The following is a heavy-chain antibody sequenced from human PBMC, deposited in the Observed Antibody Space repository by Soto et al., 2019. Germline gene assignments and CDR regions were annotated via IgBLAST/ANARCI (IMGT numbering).Heavy chain of an antibody. CDR1: GGTFSSYA. D-gene: IGHD3-10*01. J-gene: IGHJ6*02. CDR2: IIPIFGTA. Sequence: QVQLVQSGAEVKKPGSSVMVSCKASGGTFSSYAISWVRQAPGQGLEWMGGIIPIFGTANYAQKFQGRVTITADESTSTAYMELSSLRSEDTAVYYCARGGELPPYYYYYGMDVWGQGTTVTVSS. CDR3: ARGGELPPYYYYYGMDV. V-gene: IGHV1-69*01.